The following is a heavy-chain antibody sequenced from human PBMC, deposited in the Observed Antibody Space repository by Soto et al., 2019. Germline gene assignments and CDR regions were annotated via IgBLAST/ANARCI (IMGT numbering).Heavy chain of an antibody. CDR2: LYDVDGS. CDR3: ATWHEREHAYDV. Sequence: PGGSLRLSCAASGFTFSNYAMSWVRQAPGKGLEWVSALYDVDGSFYADSVKGRFTTSSDSSKTTVYLQMNGLRPDDTAVYYCATWHEREHAYDVWVQGTTVTVSS. V-gene: IGHV3-23*01. CDR1: GFTFSNYA. J-gene: IGHJ3*01. D-gene: IGHD1-1*01.